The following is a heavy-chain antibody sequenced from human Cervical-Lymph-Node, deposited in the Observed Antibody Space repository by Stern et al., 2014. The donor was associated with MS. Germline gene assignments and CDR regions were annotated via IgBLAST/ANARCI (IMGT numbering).Heavy chain of an antibody. J-gene: IGHJ4*02. V-gene: IGHV2-5*01. CDR1: GFSLSTSGVG. CDR3: AREYSSSWYPPFDY. CDR2: IYWNDDK. Sequence: QVPLKESGPTLVKPTQTLTLTCTFSGFSLSTSGVGVGWIRQPPGKALEWLALIYWNDDKRYSPSLKSRLTITKDPSKNQVVLTMTNMDPVDTATYYCAREYSSSWYPPFDYWGQGTLVTVSS. D-gene: IGHD6-13*01.